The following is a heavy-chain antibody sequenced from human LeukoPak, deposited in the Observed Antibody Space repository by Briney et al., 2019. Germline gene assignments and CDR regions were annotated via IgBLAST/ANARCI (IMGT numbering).Heavy chain of an antibody. CDR1: GGSIGGDH. J-gene: IGHJ4*02. D-gene: IGHD5-12*01. Sequence: SETLSLTCTISGGSIGGDHWSWIRQAPGKGLEWIGCITYTGSTTYNPSLKSRVTISVDTSKNQFSLKLSSVTAADTAVYYCARHTGYDSTIDYWGQGTLVTVSS. CDR2: ITYTGST. CDR3: ARHTGYDSTIDY. V-gene: IGHV4-59*08.